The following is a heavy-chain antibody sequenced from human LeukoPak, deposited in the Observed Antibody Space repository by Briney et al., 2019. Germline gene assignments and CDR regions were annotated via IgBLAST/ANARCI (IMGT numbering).Heavy chain of an antibody. CDR2: INPNSGGT. J-gene: IGHJ4*02. V-gene: IGHV1-2*02. D-gene: IGHD4-17*01. CDR1: GYTFTDHY. Sequence: APVKVSCKASGYTFTDHYIHWVRQAPGQGLEWMGWINPNSGGTHYAQRFQGRVTMTRDTSISTAYMELSRLTSEDPAVYYCATTVTTWAFDYWGQGTLVTVSS. CDR3: ATTVTTWAFDY.